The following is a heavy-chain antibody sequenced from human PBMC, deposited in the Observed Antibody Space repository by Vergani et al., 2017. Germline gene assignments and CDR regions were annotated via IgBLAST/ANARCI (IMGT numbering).Heavy chain of an antibody. CDR2: ISNSGNTI. CDR1: GFSFSDHY. Sequence: QVQLVESGGGLVKPGGSLRLSCAASGFSFSDHYMTWIRQAPGKGLEWVSYISNSGNTIEYADSVKGRFSISRDNAKSSLFLQMDSLRAEDTAIYYCARATCSNGVCTSRDFFDNWGQGTLVTVSS. J-gene: IGHJ4*02. D-gene: IGHD2-8*01. V-gene: IGHV3-11*01. CDR3: ARATCSNGVCTSRDFFDN.